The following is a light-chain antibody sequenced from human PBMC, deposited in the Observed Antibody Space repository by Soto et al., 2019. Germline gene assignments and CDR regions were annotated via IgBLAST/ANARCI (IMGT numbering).Light chain of an antibody. CDR3: QFYGSSLIT. J-gene: IGKJ5*01. CDR1: EPIKTFY. CDR2: GVY. Sequence: IVLTQSPATLSLSPGARAPLSCRGSEPIKTFYFGWYQNKPGQSPRLLINGVYTRATGIPDRFSGSGSGTDFTLTISRLEPEDCAIYYCQFYGSSLITFGQGTQLEIK. V-gene: IGKV3-20*01.